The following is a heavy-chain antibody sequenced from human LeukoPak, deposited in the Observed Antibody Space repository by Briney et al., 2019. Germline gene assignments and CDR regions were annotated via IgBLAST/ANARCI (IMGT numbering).Heavy chain of an antibody. D-gene: IGHD2-8*01. J-gene: IGHJ4*02. CDR2: IYDSGST. CDR3: ARDLDGTNHFDF. CDR1: GGSISRGGYY. V-gene: IGHV4-31*03. Sequence: SETLSLTCTASGGSISRGGYYWSWIRQHPGKGLEWIGYIYDSGSTYYSPSLKSRVTISADTSKNQFSLRLSSVTAADTAVYYCARDLDGTNHFDFWGQGTLVTVSS.